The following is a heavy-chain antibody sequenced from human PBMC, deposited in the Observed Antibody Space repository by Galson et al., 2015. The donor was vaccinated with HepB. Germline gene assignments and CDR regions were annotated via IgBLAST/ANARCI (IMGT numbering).Heavy chain of an antibody. CDR1: GFTFSSYA. Sequence: SLRLSCAASGFTFSSYAMHWVRQAPGKGLEWVAVISYDGSNKYYADSVKGRFTISRDNSKDTLYLQMNSLRAEDTAVYYCARAYDILTGYELYDYWGQGTLVTVSS. D-gene: IGHD3-9*01. J-gene: IGHJ4*02. CDR3: ARAYDILTGYELYDY. CDR2: ISYDGSNK. V-gene: IGHV3-30*04.